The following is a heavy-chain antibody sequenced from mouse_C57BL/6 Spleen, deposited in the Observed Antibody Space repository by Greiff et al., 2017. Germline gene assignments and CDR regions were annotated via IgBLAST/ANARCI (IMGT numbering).Heavy chain of an antibody. D-gene: IGHD2-2*01. V-gene: IGHV1-22*01. Sequence: EVQLVESGPELVKPGASVKMSCKASGYTFTDYNMHWVKQSHGKSLEWIGYINPNNGGTSYNQKFKGKATLTVNKSSSTAYMELRSLTSEDSAVYYCARTMVTSPWFAYWGQGTLVTVSA. J-gene: IGHJ3*01. CDR1: GYTFTDYN. CDR3: ARTMVTSPWFAY. CDR2: INPNNGGT.